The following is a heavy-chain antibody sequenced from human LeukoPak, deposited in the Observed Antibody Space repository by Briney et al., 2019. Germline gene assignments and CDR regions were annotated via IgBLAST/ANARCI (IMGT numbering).Heavy chain of an antibody. J-gene: IGHJ5*02. CDR1: GYTFTSYG. CDR2: ISAYNGNT. Sequence: ASVKVSCKASGYTFTSYGIRWVRQAPGQGLEWMGWISAYNGNTNYAQKLQGRVTMTTDTSTSTAYMELRSLRSDDTAVYYCARGLVNYYGSGSYFWFDPWGQGTLVTVSS. D-gene: IGHD3-10*01. CDR3: ARGLVNYYGSGSYFWFDP. V-gene: IGHV1-18*01.